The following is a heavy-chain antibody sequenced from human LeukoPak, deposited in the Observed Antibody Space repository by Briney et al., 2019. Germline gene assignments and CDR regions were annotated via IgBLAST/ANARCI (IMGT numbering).Heavy chain of an antibody. CDR1: GFTFNNYA. CDR2: IFGSGGSA. V-gene: IGHV3-23*01. CDR3: GKTTVGYSSGRYPGWPVDY. D-gene: IGHD2-15*01. Sequence: GGSLRLSCAASGFTFNNYAMYWVRQAPGKGLEWASGIFGSGGSAHYAASVKGRFTISRDNSKNTLYLQLDSLRVEDTAVYYCGKTTVGYSSGRYPGWPVDYWGQGTLVTVSS. J-gene: IGHJ4*02.